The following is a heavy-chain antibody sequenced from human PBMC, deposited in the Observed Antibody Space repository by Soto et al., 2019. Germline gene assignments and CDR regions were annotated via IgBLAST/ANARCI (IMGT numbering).Heavy chain of an antibody. V-gene: IGHV4-34*01. CDR2: INHSGST. J-gene: IGHJ4*02. D-gene: IGHD3-16*02. CDR1: GGSFSGYY. Sequence: SETLSLTCAVYGGSFSGYYWSWIRQPPGKGLEWIGEINHSGSTNYNPSLKSRVTISVDTSKNQFSLKLSSVTAADTAVYYCARQRGDYIWGSYPKPYYFDYWGQGTLVTVSS. CDR3: ARQRGDYIWGSYPKPYYFDY.